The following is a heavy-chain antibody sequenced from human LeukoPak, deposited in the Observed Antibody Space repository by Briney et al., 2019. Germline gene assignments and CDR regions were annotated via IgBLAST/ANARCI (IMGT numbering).Heavy chain of an antibody. CDR2: IIPIFGTA. J-gene: IGHJ4*02. CDR3: ARDPIAAAGRGIHYFDY. Sequence: GASVKVSCKASGGTFSSYAISWVRQAPGQGLEWMGGIIPIFGTANYAQKFQGRVTITTDESTSTAYMELSSLRSEDTAVYYCARDPIAAAGRGIHYFDYWGQGTLVTVSS. CDR1: GGTFSSYA. D-gene: IGHD6-13*01. V-gene: IGHV1-69*05.